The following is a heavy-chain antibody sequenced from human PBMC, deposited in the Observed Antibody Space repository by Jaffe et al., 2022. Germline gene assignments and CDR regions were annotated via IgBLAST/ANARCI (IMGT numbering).Heavy chain of an antibody. CDR1: GGSISSGSYY. D-gene: IGHD2-15*01. J-gene: IGHJ4*02. CDR3: ARLGRHCSGGSCYFPD. V-gene: IGHV4-39*01. CDR2: VYYSGST. Sequence: QLRLQESGPGLVKPSETLSLTCTVSGGSISSGSYYWGWIRQPPGKGLEYIGSVYYSGSTDYNPSLKSRVTISLDTSKNQFSLKLTSVTASDTSVYYCARLGRHCSGGSCYFPDWGRGTLVTVSS.